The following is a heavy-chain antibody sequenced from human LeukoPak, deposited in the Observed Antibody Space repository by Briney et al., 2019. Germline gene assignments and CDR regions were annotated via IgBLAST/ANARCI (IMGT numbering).Heavy chain of an antibody. CDR1: GFSVSDNY. D-gene: IGHD4-23*01. Sequence: GGSLRLSCGVSGFSVSDNYMTWVRQAPGKGLEWVSVIYKDGSTYYADSVKGRFTISRDTSINMLYLQMNSLRGDDTAVYYCERDPNGDYVGAFDFWGRGTMVTVS. J-gene: IGHJ3*01. CDR2: IYKDGST. CDR3: ERDPNGDYVGAFDF. V-gene: IGHV3-53*01.